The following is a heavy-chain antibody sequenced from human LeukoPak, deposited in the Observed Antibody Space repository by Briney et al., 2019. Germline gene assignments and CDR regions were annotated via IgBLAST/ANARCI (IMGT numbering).Heavy chain of an antibody. Sequence: GGSLRLSCAASGFTFSSYAMSWVRQAPGKGLEWVAAISGSGGSTYYADSVKGRFTSSRDNFKNTLYLQMNSLRAEDTAVYYCAKEVIVGVSFDYWGQGTLVTVSS. D-gene: IGHD1-26*01. J-gene: IGHJ4*02. V-gene: IGHV3-23*01. CDR3: AKEVIVGVSFDY. CDR2: ISGSGGST. CDR1: GFTFSSYA.